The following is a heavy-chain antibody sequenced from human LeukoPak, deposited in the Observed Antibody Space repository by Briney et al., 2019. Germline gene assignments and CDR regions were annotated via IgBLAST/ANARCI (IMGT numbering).Heavy chain of an antibody. CDR1: GYTFTSYD. Sequence: GASVKVSCKASGYTFTSYDINWVRQATGQGLEWMGWMNPNSGNTGYAQKFQGRGTMTRNTSISTAYMELSSLRSEDTAVYYCARDPGIAAAGQNWGQGTLVTVSS. CDR3: ARDPGIAAAGQN. V-gene: IGHV1-8*01. J-gene: IGHJ4*02. D-gene: IGHD6-13*01. CDR2: MNPNSGNT.